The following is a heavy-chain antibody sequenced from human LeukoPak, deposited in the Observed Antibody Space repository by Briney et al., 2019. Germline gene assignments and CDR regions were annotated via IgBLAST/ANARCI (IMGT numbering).Heavy chain of an antibody. Sequence: PSETLSLTCTVSGGSISSSSYYWGWIRQPPGKGLEWIGSIYYSGSTYYNPSLKSRVTISVDKSKNQFSLKLSSVTAADTAVYYCASRIAVYFDYWGQGTLVTVSS. CDR2: IYYSGST. J-gene: IGHJ4*02. CDR3: ASRIAVYFDY. V-gene: IGHV4-39*07. D-gene: IGHD2-15*01. CDR1: GGSISSSSYY.